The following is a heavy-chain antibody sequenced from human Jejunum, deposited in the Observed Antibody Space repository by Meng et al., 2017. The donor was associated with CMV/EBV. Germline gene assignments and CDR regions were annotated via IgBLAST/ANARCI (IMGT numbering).Heavy chain of an antibody. CDR1: GDSISSGDSC. J-gene: IGHJ4*02. CDR3: AREGTNSYYFDY. D-gene: IGHD1-14*01. V-gene: IGHV4-30-4*01. Sequence: CGVSGDSISSGDSCWSWIRQPPGKGLEWIGYIYASGSTSYNPSLESRVTISVDTSKNQFSLKVMSVTAADTAVYYCAREGTNSYYFDYWGQGTLVTVSS. CDR2: IYASGST.